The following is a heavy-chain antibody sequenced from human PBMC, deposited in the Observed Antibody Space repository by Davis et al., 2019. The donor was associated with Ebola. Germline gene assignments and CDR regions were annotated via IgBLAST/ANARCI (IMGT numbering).Heavy chain of an antibody. CDR3: ARGYQLLPYGMDV. J-gene: IGHJ6*02. CDR1: GFTFSSYW. CDR2: INSDGSST. Sequence: HTGGSLRLSCAASGFTFSSYWMHWVRQAPGKGLLWVSRINSDGSSTSYADSVKGRFTISRDNAKNTLYLQMNSLRAEDTAVYYCARGYQLLPYGMDVWGQGTTVTVSS. V-gene: IGHV3-74*01. D-gene: IGHD2-2*01.